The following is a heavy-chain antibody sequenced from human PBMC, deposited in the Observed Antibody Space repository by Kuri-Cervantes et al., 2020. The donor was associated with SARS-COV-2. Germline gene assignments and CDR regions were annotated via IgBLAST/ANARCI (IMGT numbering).Heavy chain of an antibody. Sequence: GGSLRLSGAASGFTFSSYAMSWVRQAPGKGLEWVSAISGSGGSTYYADSVKGRFTISRDNSKNTLYLQMNSLRAEDTAVYYCAKDVINGGQWLVGGFDYWGQGTLVTVSS. CDR2: ISGSGGST. D-gene: IGHD6-19*01. CDR3: AKDVINGGQWLVGGFDY. J-gene: IGHJ4*02. V-gene: IGHV3-23*01. CDR1: GFTFSSYA.